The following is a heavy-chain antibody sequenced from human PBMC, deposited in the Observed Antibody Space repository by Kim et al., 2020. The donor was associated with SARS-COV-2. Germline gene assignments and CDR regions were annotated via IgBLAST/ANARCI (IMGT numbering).Heavy chain of an antibody. CDR3: TRDSYTSGPRAFDY. V-gene: IGHV1-3*01. Sequence: ASVKVSCKASGYIFTHYDIHWVRQAPAQRPEWMGWINAGTGDTIYSQDFQARLTLTRDTSANTAYMELSSLRSEDTAVYYCTRDSYTSGPRAFDYLGQGT. D-gene: IGHD6-19*01. CDR1: GYIFTHYD. CDR2: INAGTGDT. J-gene: IGHJ4*02.